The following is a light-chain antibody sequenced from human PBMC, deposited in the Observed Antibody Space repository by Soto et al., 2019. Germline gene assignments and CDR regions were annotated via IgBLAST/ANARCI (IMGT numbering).Light chain of an antibody. CDR3: QHYNSYSEFS. Sequence: DIKMTQSPSTLSASVGDRVTITFRASQTISSWLAWYQQKPGKAPKLLIFKASSLETGVPSRFSGSGSGTEFTLTISCLQPDDFATYYCQHYNSYSEFSFGPGTKVDI. V-gene: IGKV1-5*03. CDR1: QTISSW. CDR2: KAS. J-gene: IGKJ3*01.